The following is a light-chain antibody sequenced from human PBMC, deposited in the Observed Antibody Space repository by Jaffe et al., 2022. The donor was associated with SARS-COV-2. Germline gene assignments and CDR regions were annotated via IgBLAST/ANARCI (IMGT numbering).Light chain of an antibody. J-gene: IGKJ3*01. CDR3: QQAYSTPFT. Sequence: DIQMTQSPSSLSASVGDRVTIACRASQTISIYLNWYQHKPGKAPELLIYSASSLQSGVPSRFSGSGSGTDFTLTITSLQPEDSATYYCQQAYSTPFTFGPGTKVDIK. CDR2: SAS. CDR1: QTISIY. V-gene: IGKV1-39*01.